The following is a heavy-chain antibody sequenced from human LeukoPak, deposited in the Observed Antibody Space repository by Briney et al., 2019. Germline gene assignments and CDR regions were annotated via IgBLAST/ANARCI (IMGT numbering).Heavy chain of an antibody. CDR3: ARDRRVLNYYYRMDV. D-gene: IGHD4/OR15-4a*01. CDR2: IYSGGST. Sequence: GGSLRLSCAASGFTVSSNYMSWVRQAPGKGLEWVSVIYSGGSTYYADSVKGRFTISRDTSKNTLYLQMNSLRAEDTAVYYCARDRRVLNYYYRMDVWGQGTKVPVSS. V-gene: IGHV3-66*01. J-gene: IGHJ6*02. CDR1: GFTVSSNY.